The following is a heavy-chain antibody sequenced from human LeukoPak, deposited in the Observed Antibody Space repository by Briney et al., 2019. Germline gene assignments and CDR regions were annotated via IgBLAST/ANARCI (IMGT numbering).Heavy chain of an antibody. J-gene: IGHJ4*02. V-gene: IGHV3-23*01. Sequence: GGSLRLSRAASGFTLRSHAMSWVRQAPGKGLEWVSTITSISNTYYPDSVKGRFTISRDNSRDTLYLQMNTLRAEDTAIYYCAHRTAFDSWGQGTLVTVSS. CDR2: ITSISNT. CDR3: AHRTAFDS. D-gene: IGHD1-14*01. CDR1: GFTLRSHA.